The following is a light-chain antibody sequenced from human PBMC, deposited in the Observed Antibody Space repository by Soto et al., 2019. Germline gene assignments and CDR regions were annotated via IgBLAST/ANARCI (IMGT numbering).Light chain of an antibody. CDR1: SSDVGSYNL. V-gene: IGLV2-23*01. CDR3: CSYAGGTSVV. Sequence: QSALTQPASVSGSSGQSITISCTGTSSDVGSYNLVSWYQQHPGKAPKLMIYEDIERPSGVSNRFSGSKSGNTASLTISGLQTEDEADYYCCSYAGGTSVVFGGGTKVTVL. J-gene: IGLJ2*01. CDR2: EDI.